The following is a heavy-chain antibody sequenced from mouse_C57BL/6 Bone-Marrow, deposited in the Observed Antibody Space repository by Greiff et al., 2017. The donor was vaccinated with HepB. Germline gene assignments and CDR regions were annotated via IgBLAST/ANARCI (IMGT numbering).Heavy chain of an antibody. D-gene: IGHD2-4*01. CDR1: GFTFSSYG. Sequence: EVKVVESGGDLVKPGGSLKLSCAASGFTFSSYGMSWVRQTPDKRLEWVATISSGGSYTYYPDSVKGRFTISRDNAKNTLYLQMSSLKSEDTAMYYCARRDYNYFDYWGQGTTLTVSS. CDR3: ARRDYNYFDY. V-gene: IGHV5-6*02. J-gene: IGHJ2*01. CDR2: ISSGGSYT.